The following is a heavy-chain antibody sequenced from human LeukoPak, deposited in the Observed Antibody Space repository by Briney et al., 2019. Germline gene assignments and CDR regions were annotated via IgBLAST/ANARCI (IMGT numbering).Heavy chain of an antibody. CDR2: IYYSGST. J-gene: IGHJ4*02. V-gene: IGHV4-39*07. Sequence: SETLSLTCTVSGGSISSTNYYWGWIRQPPGKGLEWIGSIYYSGSTYYNPSLKSRVTISVDTSKNQFSLKLSSVTAADTAVYYCASRPNLYCSHGVCYISDYWGQGTLVTVSS. CDR3: ASRPNLYCSHGVCYISDY. D-gene: IGHD2-8*01. CDR1: GGSISSTNYY.